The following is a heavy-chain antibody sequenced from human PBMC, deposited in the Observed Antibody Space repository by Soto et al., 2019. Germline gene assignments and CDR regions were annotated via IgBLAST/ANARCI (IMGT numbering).Heavy chain of an antibody. CDR2: IYYSGST. D-gene: IGHD3-22*01. Sequence: SETLSLTCTVSGGSISSYYWSWIRQPPGKGLEWIGYIYYSGSTNYNPSLKSRVTISVDTSKNQFSLKLSSVTAADTAVYYCARTEAYYGSSGYYPSDAFDIWGQGTMVTVSS. J-gene: IGHJ3*02. V-gene: IGHV4-59*01. CDR3: ARTEAYYGSSGYYPSDAFDI. CDR1: GGSISSYY.